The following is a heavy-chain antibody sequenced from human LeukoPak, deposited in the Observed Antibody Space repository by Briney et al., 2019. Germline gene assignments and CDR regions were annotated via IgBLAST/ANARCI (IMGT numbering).Heavy chain of an antibody. V-gene: IGHV4-4*02. CDR3: ARKPPSYYDFRSGYYLFDY. Sequence: PSGTLSLTCAVSGGSISSSNWWSWVRQPPGKGLEWIGEIYHSGSTNYNPSLKSRVTISVDKSKNQFSLKLSSVTAADTAVYYCARKPPSYYDFRSGYYLFDYWGQGTLVTVSS. D-gene: IGHD3-3*01. J-gene: IGHJ4*02. CDR2: IYHSGST. CDR1: GGSISSSNW.